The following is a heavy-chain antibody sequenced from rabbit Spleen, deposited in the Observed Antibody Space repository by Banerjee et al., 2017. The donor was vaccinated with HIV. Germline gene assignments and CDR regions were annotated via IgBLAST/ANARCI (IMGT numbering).Heavy chain of an antibody. J-gene: IGHJ6*01. CDR1: GFSFGSNDY. V-gene: IGHV1S40*01. CDR3: ARDTASSFSSYGMDL. CDR2: IYSGNSGYT. D-gene: IGHD8-1*01. Sequence: QSLEESGGGLVKPGGSLTLTCTASGFSFGSNDYMCWVRQAPGRGLEWIACIYSGNSGYTYYATWATGRFTCSKTSSTTVTLQVTSLTAADTATYFCARDTASSFSSYGMDLWGPGTLVT.